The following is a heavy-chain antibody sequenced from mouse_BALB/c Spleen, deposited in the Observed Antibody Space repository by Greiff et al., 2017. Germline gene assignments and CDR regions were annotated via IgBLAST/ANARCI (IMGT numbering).Heavy chain of an antibody. V-gene: IGHV1-15*01. J-gene: IGHJ2*01. CDR2: IDPETGGT. CDR1: GYTFTDYE. D-gene: IGHD1-1*01. CDR3: TRSSSYYFDY. Sequence: QVQLKQSGAELVRPGASVTLSCKASGYTFTDYEMHWVKQTPVHGLEWIGAIDPETGGTAYNQKFKGKATLTADKSSSTAYMELRSLTSEDSAVYYCTRSSSYYFDYWGQGTTLTVSS.